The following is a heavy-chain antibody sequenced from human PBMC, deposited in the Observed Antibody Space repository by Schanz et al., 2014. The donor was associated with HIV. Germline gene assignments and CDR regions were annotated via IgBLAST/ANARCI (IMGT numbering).Heavy chain of an antibody. CDR3: ARDGGYCSRTSCPLHV. J-gene: IGHJ6*02. CDR1: GFAFSRYT. Sequence: EVQLVESGGGLVKPGGSLRLSCTASGFAFSRYTMNWVRQAPGKGPEWISSISSSGSYIFYADSLKGRFTISRDNSKSTLSLQMNDLRVEDTAVYYCARDGGYCSRTSCPLHVWGQGTSVTVS. CDR2: ISSSGSYI. V-gene: IGHV3-21*01. D-gene: IGHD2-2*01.